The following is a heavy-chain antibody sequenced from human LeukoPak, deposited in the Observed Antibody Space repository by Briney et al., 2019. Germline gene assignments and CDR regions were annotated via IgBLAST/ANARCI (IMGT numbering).Heavy chain of an antibody. Sequence: GGSLRLSCAASGFSFSSYGMSWVRQAPGKGLEWVSAIGGSGDKTYYADSVKGRFTTSRDNSKNTLYLQMNSLRAEDTAIYYCTKAPAGPEYSSSWKFGYNWFDPWGQGTLVTVSS. J-gene: IGHJ5*02. CDR3: TKAPAGPEYSSSWKFGYNWFDP. CDR2: IGGSGDKT. V-gene: IGHV3-23*01. D-gene: IGHD6-13*01. CDR1: GFSFSSYG.